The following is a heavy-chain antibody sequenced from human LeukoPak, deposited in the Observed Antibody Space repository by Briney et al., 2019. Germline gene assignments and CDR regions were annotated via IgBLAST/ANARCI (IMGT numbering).Heavy chain of an antibody. CDR3: AREVGATRGDYFDY. D-gene: IGHD1-26*01. CDR1: GYTFSSYA. CDR2: IIPIFGTA. Sequence: GASVKVSCKASGYTFSSYAISWVRQAPGQGLEWMGGIIPIFGTANYAQKFQGRVTITADESTSTAYMELSSLRSEDTAVYYCAREVGATRGDYFDYWGQGTLVTVSS. V-gene: IGHV1-69*13. J-gene: IGHJ4*02.